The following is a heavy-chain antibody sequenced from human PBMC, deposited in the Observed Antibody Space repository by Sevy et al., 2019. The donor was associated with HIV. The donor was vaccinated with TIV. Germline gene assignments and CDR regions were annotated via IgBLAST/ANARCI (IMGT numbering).Heavy chain of an antibody. CDR2: IYYSGST. D-gene: IGHD6-13*01. J-gene: IGHJ4*02. CDR1: GGSISSGDYS. CDR3: ARFSSWYEFSRFDY. V-gene: IGHV4-30-4*01. Sequence: SETLSLTCTVSGGSISSGDYSWSWIRQPPGKGLEWIGYIYYSGSTYYNPSLKSRVTISVDTSKNQFSLKLSSVTAADTAVYYCARFSSWYEFSRFDYWGQGTLVTVSS.